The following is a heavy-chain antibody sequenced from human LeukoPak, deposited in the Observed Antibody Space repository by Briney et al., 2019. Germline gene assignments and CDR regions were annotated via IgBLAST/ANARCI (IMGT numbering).Heavy chain of an antibody. D-gene: IGHD3-9*01. V-gene: IGHV3-48*04. J-gene: IGHJ6*02. CDR3: ARSIGLTGGGVDV. CDR2: ITNGGSTI. Sequence: GGSLSLSCAPSGFTFSSYAVRWVRQAPGGGREWVSYITNGGSTIHHPGSVKGPFTISRDNAKKTLCMQMNSLRAEETGVYYCARSIGLTGGGVDVWGQGTTVTVSS. CDR1: GFTFSSYA.